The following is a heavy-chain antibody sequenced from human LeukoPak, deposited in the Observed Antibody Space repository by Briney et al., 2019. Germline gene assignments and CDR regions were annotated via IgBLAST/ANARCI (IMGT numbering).Heavy chain of an antibody. V-gene: IGHV3-74*01. CDR2: INNDGSNT. Sequence: AGGSLRLSCAASGFTFSSYWMHWVRQAPGKGLVWVSHINNDGSNTNYADSVKGRFTISRDNAKNTLYLQMNSLRAEDTAVYYCTRVNTYCTNGVCYTTFDYWGQGSLVTVSS. J-gene: IGHJ4*02. CDR1: GFTFSSYW. D-gene: IGHD2-8*01. CDR3: TRVNTYCTNGVCYTTFDY.